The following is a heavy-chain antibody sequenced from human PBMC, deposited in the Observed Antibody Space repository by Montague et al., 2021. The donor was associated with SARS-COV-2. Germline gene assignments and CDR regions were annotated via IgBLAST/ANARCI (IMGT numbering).Heavy chain of an antibody. D-gene: IGHD3-10*01. Sequence: SLRLSCAASGFTFSDYYMSWIRQAPGTGLEWVSYISSSTSYTNYADSVKGRFTISRDNAKNSLYLQMNSLRAEDTAVYYCARDVPYYYGWGSYTPFDYWGQGTLVTVSS. CDR3: ARDVPYYYGWGSYTPFDY. J-gene: IGHJ4*02. CDR1: GFTFSDYY. V-gene: IGHV3-11*05. CDR2: ISSSTSYT.